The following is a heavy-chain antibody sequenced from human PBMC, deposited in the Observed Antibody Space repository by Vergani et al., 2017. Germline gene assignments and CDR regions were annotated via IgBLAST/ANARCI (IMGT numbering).Heavy chain of an antibody. CDR1: GGSISSSNW. Sequence: QVQLQESGPGLVKPSGTLSLTCAVSGGSISSSNWWSWVRQPPGKGLEWIGEIYHSGSTNYNPSLKSRVTISVDKSKNQFSLKLSSVTAAVTAVYYCARGGIYTPAEEQQLVEGWFDPWGQGTLVTVSS. CDR2: IYHSGST. V-gene: IGHV4-4*02. J-gene: IGHJ5*02. D-gene: IGHD6-13*01. CDR3: ARGGIYTPAEEQQLVEGWFDP.